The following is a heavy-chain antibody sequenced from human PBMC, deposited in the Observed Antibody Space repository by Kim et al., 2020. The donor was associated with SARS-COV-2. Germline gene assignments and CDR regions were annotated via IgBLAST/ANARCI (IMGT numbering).Heavy chain of an antibody. CDR3: AGWKGAVAGLDD. Sequence: YYAESVKGRFTISRDNAKNALYLQMNSLRAEETAVYYCAGWKGAVAGLDDWGQGTLDTVSS. V-gene: IGHV3-21*01. D-gene: IGHD6-19*01. J-gene: IGHJ4*02.